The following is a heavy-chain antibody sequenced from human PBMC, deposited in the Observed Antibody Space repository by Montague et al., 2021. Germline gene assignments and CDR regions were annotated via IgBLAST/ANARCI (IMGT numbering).Heavy chain of an antibody. CDR2: INGFGTNT. D-gene: IGHD6-13*01. Sequence: SLSLSLSASGFPFSLYAMSWVRQAPGKGLEWVSRINGFGTNTYYADSVKGRFTISRDNSKNTLDLQMNSLRAEDTAVYYCAKDSVSSWAAPYYYYMDVWGKGTTVTVSS. CDR3: AKDSVSSWAAPYYYYMDV. V-gene: IGHV3-23*01. CDR1: GFPFSLYA. J-gene: IGHJ6*03.